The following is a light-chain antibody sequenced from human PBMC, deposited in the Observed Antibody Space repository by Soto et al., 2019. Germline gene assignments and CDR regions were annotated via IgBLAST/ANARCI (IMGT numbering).Light chain of an antibody. V-gene: IGKV3-20*01. CDR2: GAS. Sequence: VFTQSAGTLSLSPGERATLSCRASQSVSSSYLAWYQQKPGQAPRLLIYGASSRATGIPDRFSGSGSGTDFTLTISRLEPEDFAVYYCQQYDKWFSITFGQGTRLEI. CDR1: QSVSSSY. J-gene: IGKJ5*01. CDR3: QQYDKWFSIT.